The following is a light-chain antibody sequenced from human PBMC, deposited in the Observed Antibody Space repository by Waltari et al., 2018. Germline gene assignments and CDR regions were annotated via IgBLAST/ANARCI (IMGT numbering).Light chain of an antibody. Sequence: DVVMTQSPLSLPITPGQPASISCRSSQSLVNSDGNTYLSLYQQKPGQPPRLLIYKVSNRDSGVPDRFSGSGARKDFTLKSSRVEAEDVGVYYCGQGTHWPPTFGQGTKVEIK. CDR1: QSLVNSDGNTY. J-gene: IGKJ1*01. CDR3: GQGTHWPPT. CDR2: KVS. V-gene: IGKV2-30*01.